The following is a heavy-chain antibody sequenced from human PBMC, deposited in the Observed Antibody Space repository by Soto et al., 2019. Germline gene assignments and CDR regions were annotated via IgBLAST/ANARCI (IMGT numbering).Heavy chain of an antibody. CDR2: INHSGST. V-gene: IGHV4-34*01. D-gene: IGHD3-16*01. CDR3: ARHDLRIAAFDI. J-gene: IGHJ3*02. Sequence: SETLSLTCAVYGGSFSGYYWSWIRQPPGKGLEWIGEINHSGSTNYNPSLKSRVTISVDTSKNQFSLKLSSVTAADTAVYYCARHDLRIAAFDIWGQGTMVTVSS. CDR1: GGSFSGYY.